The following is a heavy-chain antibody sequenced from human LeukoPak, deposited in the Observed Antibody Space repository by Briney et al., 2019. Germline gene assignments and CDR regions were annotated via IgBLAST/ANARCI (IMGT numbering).Heavy chain of an antibody. CDR3: ARDSPIDYGAPGEASSDY. V-gene: IGHV4-4*07. D-gene: IGHD4-17*01. CDR1: GGSFSIYY. J-gene: IGHJ4*02. Sequence: PSETLSLTCTVSGGSFSIYYWSWIRQPAGKGLEYIGRIYTSGSTNYNPSLKSRVTMSVDTSNNQFSLKLSSVTAADTAVYYCARDSPIDYGAPGEASSDYWGQGTLVTVSS. CDR2: IYTSGST.